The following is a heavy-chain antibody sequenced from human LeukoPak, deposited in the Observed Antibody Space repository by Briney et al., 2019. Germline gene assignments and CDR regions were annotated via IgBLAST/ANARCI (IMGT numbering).Heavy chain of an antibody. CDR2: VYTSGST. V-gene: IGHV4-61*02. Sequence: SETLPLTYTVSGGSISSGTYYWSWIRQPAGKGLEWIGRVYTSGSTNYNPSLKSRVTISVDTSKSQFSLNLSSVTAADTAVYYCARDSITGDFDYWGQGTLVTVSS. D-gene: IGHD1-20*01. J-gene: IGHJ4*02. CDR3: ARDSITGDFDY. CDR1: GGSISSGTYY.